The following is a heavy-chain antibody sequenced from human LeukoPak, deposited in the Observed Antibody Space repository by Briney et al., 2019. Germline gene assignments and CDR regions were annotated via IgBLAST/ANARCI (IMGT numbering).Heavy chain of an antibody. D-gene: IGHD6-19*01. V-gene: IGHV1-69*13. CDR2: IIPIFGTA. CDR3: ARGRIAVAGMRYWFDP. CDR1: GGTFSSYA. J-gene: IGHJ5*02. Sequence: PVKVSCKASGGTFSSYAISWVRQAPGQGLEWMGGIIPIFGTANYAQKFQGRVTITADESTSTAYMELSSLRSEDTAVYYCARGRIAVAGMRYWFDPWGQGTLVTVSS.